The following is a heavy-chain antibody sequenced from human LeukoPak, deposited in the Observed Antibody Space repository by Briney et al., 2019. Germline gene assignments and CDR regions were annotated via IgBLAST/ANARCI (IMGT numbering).Heavy chain of an antibody. V-gene: IGHV4-59*01. Sequence: SETLSLTCTVSGGSISYYYWSWIRQSPGKGLEWIGYIYYSGTTNYNPSLKSQVTISVDTSKNQFSLQLRSVTAADRAVYYCAREDPQTTVPEGMDVWGQGTTVTVSS. CDR1: GGSISYYY. J-gene: IGHJ6*02. CDR2: IYYSGTT. CDR3: AREDPQTTVPEGMDV. D-gene: IGHD4-17*01.